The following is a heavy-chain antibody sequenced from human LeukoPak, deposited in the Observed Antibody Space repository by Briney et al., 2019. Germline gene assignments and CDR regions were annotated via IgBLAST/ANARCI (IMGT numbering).Heavy chain of an antibody. CDR3: ARELYDYVWGSYREIDY. D-gene: IGHD3-16*02. V-gene: IGHV1-18*01. CDR2: ISAYNGNT. Sequence: ASVKVSCTASGYTFTSYGISWVRQAPGQGLEWMGWISAYNGNTNCAQKLQGRVTMTTDTSTSTAYMELRSLRSDDTAVYYCARELYDYVWGSYREIDYWGQGTLVTVSS. J-gene: IGHJ4*02. CDR1: GYTFTSYG.